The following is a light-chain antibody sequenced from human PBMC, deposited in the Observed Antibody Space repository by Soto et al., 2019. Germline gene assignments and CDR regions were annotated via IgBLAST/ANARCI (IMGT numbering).Light chain of an antibody. Sequence: QSALTQPASVSGSPGQSITISCTXTXXDLAIYNYVSWYQQQPGKAPKLMIYQVTNRPSGVSNRFSGSRSGNTASLTISGLQAEDEADYYCSSYTDSSNYVFGTGTQLTVL. CDR2: QVT. V-gene: IGLV2-14*01. J-gene: IGLJ1*01. CDR1: XXDLAIYNY. CDR3: SSYTDSSNYV.